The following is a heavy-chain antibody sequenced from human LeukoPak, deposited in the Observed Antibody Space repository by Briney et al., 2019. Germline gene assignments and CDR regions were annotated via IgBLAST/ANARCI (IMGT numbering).Heavy chain of an antibody. D-gene: IGHD3-10*01. Sequence: GASVKVSCKVSGAILIELSIHWVRQSPGKGLEWMGGFDSEDGKTKAAQSFLDRVSLTEDTSLATAYMELRSLTSEDTAVYYCITGSSERDYYESGTYYLGDSWGQGTVATVSS. CDR2: FDSEDGKT. CDR1: GAILIELS. V-gene: IGHV1-24*01. J-gene: IGHJ4*02. CDR3: ITGSSERDYYESGTYYLGDS.